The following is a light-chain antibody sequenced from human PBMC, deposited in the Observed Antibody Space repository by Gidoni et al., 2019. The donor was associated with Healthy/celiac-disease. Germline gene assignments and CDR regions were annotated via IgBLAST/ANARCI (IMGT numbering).Light chain of an antibody. J-gene: IGLJ3*02. CDR1: SRDVGGYNY. Sequence: QSALTQPASVSGSPGQSITISCTGTSRDVGGYNYVSWYQQHPGKAPKLMIYDVSNRPFGVSNRFSGSKSGNTASLTISGLQAEDEADYYCSSYTSSSTRVFGGGTKLTVL. CDR3: SSYTSSSTRV. V-gene: IGLV2-14*03. CDR2: DVS.